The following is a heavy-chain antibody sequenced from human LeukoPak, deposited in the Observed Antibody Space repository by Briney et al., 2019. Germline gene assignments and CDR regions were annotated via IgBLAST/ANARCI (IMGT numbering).Heavy chain of an antibody. D-gene: IGHD3-10*01. J-gene: IGHJ2*01. CDR3: AKGVSYSTSGSYWFFDL. Sequence: PGGSLRLSCAASGFTFSRYAMTWVRQAPGKGLEWASAIVGSGDRTYYADSMKGRFTISRDNSKQVVYLQMNNLRVEDTAVYYCAKGVSYSTSGSYWFFDLWGRGTLVTVSS. V-gene: IGHV3-23*01. CDR1: GFTFSRYA. CDR2: IVGSGDRT.